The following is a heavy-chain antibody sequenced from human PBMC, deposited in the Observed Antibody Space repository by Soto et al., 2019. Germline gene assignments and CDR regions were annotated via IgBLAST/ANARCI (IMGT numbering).Heavy chain of an antibody. CDR2: ISGSGGST. J-gene: IGHJ2*01. CDR1: GFTFSSYA. CDR3: AKVGTELGYWYFDL. V-gene: IGHV3-23*01. Sequence: GGSLRLSCAASGFTFSSYAMSWDRQAQGKGLEWVSAISGSGGSTYYADSVKGRFTISRDSSKNTLYLQMNSLRAEDTAVYYCAKVGTELGYWYFDLWGRGTLVTVSS. D-gene: IGHD7-27*01.